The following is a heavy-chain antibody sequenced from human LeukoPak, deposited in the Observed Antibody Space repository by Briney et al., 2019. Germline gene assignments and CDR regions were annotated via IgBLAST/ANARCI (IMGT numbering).Heavy chain of an antibody. Sequence: SVKVSCKASGGTFSSYAISWVRQAPGQGLEWMGRIIPIFGTANYAQKFQGRVTITTDESTSTAYMELSSLRSEDTAVYYCASGPPYGDNFDYWGQGTLVTVPS. D-gene: IGHD4-17*01. CDR2: IIPIFGTA. CDR3: ASGPPYGDNFDY. CDR1: GGTFSSYA. V-gene: IGHV1-69*05. J-gene: IGHJ4*02.